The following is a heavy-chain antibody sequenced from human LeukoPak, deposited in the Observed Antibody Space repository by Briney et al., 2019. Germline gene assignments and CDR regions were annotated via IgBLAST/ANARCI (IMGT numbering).Heavy chain of an antibody. CDR2: IIPIFGTA. CDR3: ARGESSGYSPPEGY. CDR1: GGTFSSYA. Sequence: VASVKVSCKASGGTFSSYAISWVRQAPGQGLEWMGGIIPIFGTANYAQKFQGRVTITADESTSTAYMELSSLRSEDTAVYYCARGESSGYSPPEGYWGQGTLVTVSS. D-gene: IGHD3-22*01. J-gene: IGHJ4*02. V-gene: IGHV1-69*01.